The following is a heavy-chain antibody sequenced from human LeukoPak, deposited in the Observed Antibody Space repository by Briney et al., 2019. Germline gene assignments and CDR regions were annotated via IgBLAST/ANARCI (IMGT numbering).Heavy chain of an antibody. Sequence: ASVKVSCKASGYTFTSYYMHWVRQAPGQGLEWMGIINPSGGSTSYAQKFQGRVTMARDTSTSTVYMELSSLRSEDTAVYYCARSSGSYPTPDYWGQEPWSPSPQ. CDR3: ARSSGSYPTPDY. D-gene: IGHD1-26*01. V-gene: IGHV1-46*01. CDR1: GYTFTSYY. J-gene: IGHJ4*01. CDR2: INPSGGST.